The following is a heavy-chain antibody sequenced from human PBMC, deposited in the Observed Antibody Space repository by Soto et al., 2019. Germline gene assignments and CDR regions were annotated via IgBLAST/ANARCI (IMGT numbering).Heavy chain of an antibody. J-gene: IGHJ5*02. CDR2: IYYSGST. CDR3: ARHPGLNWFDP. Sequence: QLQLQESGPGLVKPSETLSLTCTVSGGSISSSSYYWGWIRQPPGKGLEWIGSIYYSGSTYYNPSLKSRVTISVDTSKNQFSLKLSSVTAADTAVYYCARHPGLNWFDPWGQGTLVTVSS. CDR1: GGSISSSSYY. D-gene: IGHD3-10*01. V-gene: IGHV4-39*01.